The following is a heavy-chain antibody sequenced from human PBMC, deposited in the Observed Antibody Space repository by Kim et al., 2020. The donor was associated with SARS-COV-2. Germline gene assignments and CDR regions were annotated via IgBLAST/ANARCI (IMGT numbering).Heavy chain of an antibody. CDR2: IYYSGST. CDR1: GGSISSSSYY. V-gene: IGHV4-39*01. J-gene: IGHJ4*02. Sequence: SETLSLTCTVSGGSISSSSYYWGWIRQPPGKGLEWIGSIYYSGSTYYNPSLKSRVTISVDTCKNQFSLKLSSVTAADTAVYYCARHESFRDQFVPFDYWGQGTLVTVSS. D-gene: IGHD3-10*01. CDR3: ARHESFRDQFVPFDY.